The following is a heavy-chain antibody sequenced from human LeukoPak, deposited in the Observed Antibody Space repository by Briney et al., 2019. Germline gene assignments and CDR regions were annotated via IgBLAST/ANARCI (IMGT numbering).Heavy chain of an antibody. CDR1: GYTFTSYG. CDR3: ARATPGSIAARLDY. CDR2: ISAYNGNT. D-gene: IGHD6-6*01. Sequence: ASVKVSCKASGYTFTSYGISWVRQAPGQGLEWMGWISAYNGNTNYAQKLQGRVTMTTDKSTSTAYMELSSLRSEDTAVYYCARATPGSIAARLDYWGQGTLVTVSS. J-gene: IGHJ4*02. V-gene: IGHV1-18*01.